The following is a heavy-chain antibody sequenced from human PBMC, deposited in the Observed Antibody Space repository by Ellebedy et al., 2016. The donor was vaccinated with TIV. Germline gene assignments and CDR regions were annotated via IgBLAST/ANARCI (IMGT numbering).Heavy chain of an antibody. V-gene: IGHV3-30*18. CDR2: ISYDGSNK. CDR3: AKKRPGTYYAGPDY. CDR1: GFTFSSYG. D-gene: IGHD3-10*01. J-gene: IGHJ4*02. Sequence: PGGSLRLSCAASGFTFSSYGMHWVRQAPGKGLEWVAVISYDGSNKYYADSVKGRFTISRDNSKNTLYLEMTSPRAEDTAMYYCAKKRPGTYYAGPDYWGQGTLVTVSS.